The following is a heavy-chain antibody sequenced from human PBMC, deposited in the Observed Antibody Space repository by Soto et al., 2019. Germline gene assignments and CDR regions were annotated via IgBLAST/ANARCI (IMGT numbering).Heavy chain of an antibody. V-gene: IGHV1-8*01. CDR2: MNPNTGNT. J-gene: IGHJ4*02. CDR3: ATGGWGPPFDF. CDR1: GYTFTHYD. Sequence: QVQLVQSGADMKKPEASVKVSCKASGYTFTHYDINWVRQATGQGLEWMGWMNPNTGNTGFAQKFQDRVTMTRNTSVNTGYIELSSLGSGDTALDFYATGGWGPPFDFWGQGTPVTVSS. D-gene: IGHD3-16*01.